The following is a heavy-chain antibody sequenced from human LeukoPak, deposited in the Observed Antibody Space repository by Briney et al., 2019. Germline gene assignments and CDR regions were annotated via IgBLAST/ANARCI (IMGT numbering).Heavy chain of an antibody. Sequence: ASVTVSCKASGYTFTGYYMHWVRQAPGQGLEWMGRINPNSGGTNYAQKFQGRVTMTRDTSISTAYMELSRLRSDDTAVYYCARGGYDFVYYYYGMDVWGQGTTVTVSS. CDR3: ARGGYDFVYYYYGMDV. CDR1: GYTFTGYY. D-gene: IGHD3-3*01. CDR2: INPNSGGT. V-gene: IGHV1-2*06. J-gene: IGHJ6*02.